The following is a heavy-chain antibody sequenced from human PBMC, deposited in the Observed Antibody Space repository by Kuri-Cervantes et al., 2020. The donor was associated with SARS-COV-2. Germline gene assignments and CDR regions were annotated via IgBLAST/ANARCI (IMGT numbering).Heavy chain of an antibody. J-gene: IGHJ4*02. CDR1: GFTFDDYG. CDR3: VKGSAASRPYYFDS. CDR2: INWNGVRT. Sequence: LSLTCAASGFTFDDYGMSWVRQAPGKGLEWVSGINWNGVRTGYTDSVKGRLTISRDNAKNSLYLQMNSLRAEDTAVYHCVKGSAASRPYYFDSWGQGTLVTVSS. D-gene: IGHD3-10*01. V-gene: IGHV3-20*01.